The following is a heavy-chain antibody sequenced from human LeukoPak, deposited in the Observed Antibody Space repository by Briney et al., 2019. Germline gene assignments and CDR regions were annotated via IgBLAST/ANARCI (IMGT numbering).Heavy chain of an antibody. J-gene: IGHJ6*03. D-gene: IGHD6-19*01. CDR3: ARDGVAVAGTGGYYYYYLDV. V-gene: IGHV1-69*13. Sequence: SVKVSCKASGDTFTSYAISWVRQAPGQGLEWMGGIIPIFGKANYAQKFQGRVTITADASTNTAYMELSSLRSEDPAVYYCARDGVAVAGTGGYYYYYLDVWGKGTTVTVSS. CDR2: IIPIFGKA. CDR1: GDTFTSYA.